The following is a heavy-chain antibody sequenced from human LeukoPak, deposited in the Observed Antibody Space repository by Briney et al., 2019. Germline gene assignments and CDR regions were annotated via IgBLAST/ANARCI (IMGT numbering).Heavy chain of an antibody. CDR3: ARSRYGGKDYYYYYMDV. CDR2: INPNSGGT. D-gene: IGHD3-16*01. Sequence: ASVKVSCKASGYTFTGYYMHWVRQAPGQGLEWMGWINPNSGGTNYAQKFQGRVTMTRDTSISTAYMELSRLRSDDTAVYYCARSRYGGKDYYYYYMDVWGKGTTVTVSS. J-gene: IGHJ6*03. CDR1: GYTFTGYY. V-gene: IGHV1-2*02.